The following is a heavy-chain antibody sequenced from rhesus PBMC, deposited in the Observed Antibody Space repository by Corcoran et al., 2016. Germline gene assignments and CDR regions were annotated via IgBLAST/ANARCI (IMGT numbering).Heavy chain of an antibody. J-gene: IGHJ4*01. CDR3: ARAPLYYYSGSYYLRHFDY. CDR2: IGGSTGNT. D-gene: IGHD3-16*01. Sequence: QVQLQESGPGLVKPSETLSLTCAVSGYSISSAYGWRWIRQPPGKGLEWIGHIGGSTGNTNNNPSLKSRVTISKDTSKNQFSLKLSSVTAADTAVYYCARAPLYYYSGSYYLRHFDYWGQGVLVTVSS. V-gene: IGHV4-127*01. CDR1: GYSISSAYG.